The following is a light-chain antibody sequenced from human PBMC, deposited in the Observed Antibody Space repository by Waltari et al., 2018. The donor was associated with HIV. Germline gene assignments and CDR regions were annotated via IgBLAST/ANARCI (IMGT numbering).Light chain of an antibody. V-gene: IGLV1-47*01. CDR3: VAWDDSLSGYV. CDR2: RDH. Sequence: QSVLTQPPSASGTLGQRVTISCPGSSSNVGSKTVYWFQQVPGTAPRLLIYRDHPRRSWLPDRFSGSKAGASASLTISGLRSEDEAGYYCVAWDDSLSGYVFGTGTTVSVL. J-gene: IGLJ1*01. CDR1: SSNVGSKT.